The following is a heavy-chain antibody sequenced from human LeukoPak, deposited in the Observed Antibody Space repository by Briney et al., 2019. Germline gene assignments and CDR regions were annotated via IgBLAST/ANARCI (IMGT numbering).Heavy chain of an antibody. Sequence: GGSLRLSCAASGITFRNYWMHWIRQGPGKELVWVSRISGDGTTTHYADSTQGRFTISRDNAKNTLYLQMNSLRVEDTALYYCARDGTFDNWGQGTLVTVSS. CDR1: GITFRNYW. CDR3: ARDGTFDN. J-gene: IGHJ4*02. CDR2: ISGDGTTT. V-gene: IGHV3-74*01. D-gene: IGHD6-13*01.